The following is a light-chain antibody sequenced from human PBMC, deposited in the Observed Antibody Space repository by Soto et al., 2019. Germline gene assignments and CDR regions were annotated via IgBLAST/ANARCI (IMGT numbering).Light chain of an antibody. Sequence: EIVMTQSPATLSVSPGERATLSCRASQSVSSNLAWYQQKPGQAPRLLIYGASTRATGIPARFSGSGSGTEFTLTIRSLQSEDFAVYYCQQYNNWPPPFTFGPGTKVDIQ. CDR3: QQYNNWPPPFT. CDR1: QSVSSN. CDR2: GAS. J-gene: IGKJ3*01. V-gene: IGKV3-15*01.